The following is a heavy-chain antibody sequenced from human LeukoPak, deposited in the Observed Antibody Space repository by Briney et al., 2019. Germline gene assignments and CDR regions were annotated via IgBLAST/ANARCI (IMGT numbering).Heavy chain of an antibody. Sequence: ASVKVSCKASGGTFSSYAISWVRQAPGQGLEWMGRIIPIFGTANYAQKFQGRVTITTDESTSTVYMELSSLRSEDTVVYYCARGVQWLVEGTAFDIWGQGTMVTVSS. CDR2: IIPIFGTA. J-gene: IGHJ3*02. CDR1: GGTFSSYA. D-gene: IGHD6-19*01. CDR3: ARGVQWLVEGTAFDI. V-gene: IGHV1-69*05.